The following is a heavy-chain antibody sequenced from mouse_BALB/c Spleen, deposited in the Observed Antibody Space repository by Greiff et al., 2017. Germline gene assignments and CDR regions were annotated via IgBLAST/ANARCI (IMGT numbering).Heavy chain of an antibody. D-gene: IGHD2-2*01. CDR1: GFSLTSYD. CDR2: IWTGGGT. V-gene: IGHV2-9-2*01. J-gene: IGHJ3*01. CDR3: VRDFYGYDGAWFAY. Sequence: QVQLKESGPGLVAPSQSLSITCTVSGFSLTSYDISWIRQPPGKGLEWLGVIWTGGGTNYNSAFMSRLSISKDNSKSQVFLKMNSLQTDDTAIYYCVRDFYGYDGAWFAYWGQGTLVTVSA.